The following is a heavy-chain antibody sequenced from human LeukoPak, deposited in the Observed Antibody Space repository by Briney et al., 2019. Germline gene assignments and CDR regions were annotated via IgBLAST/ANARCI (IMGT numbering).Heavy chain of an antibody. V-gene: IGHV1-2*02. CDR2: INPNSGGT. J-gene: IGHJ4*02. CDR1: GYTFTGYY. D-gene: IGHD3-3*01. CDR3: ARDSKYYDFWSGSSPDDY. Sequence: ASVKVSCKASGYTFTGYYMHWVRQAPGQGLEWMGLINPNSGGTNYAQNFEGRVTMTRDTSISTAYMELSRLRSDDTAVYYCARDSKYYDFWSGSSPDDYWGQGTLVTVSS.